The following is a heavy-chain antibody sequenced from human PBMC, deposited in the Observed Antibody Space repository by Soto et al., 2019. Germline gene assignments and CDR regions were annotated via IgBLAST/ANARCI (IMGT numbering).Heavy chain of an antibody. V-gene: IGHV4-59*08. CDR2: IYSSGTT. D-gene: IGHD1-1*01. J-gene: IGHJ6*03. CDR1: DGSISGLY. CDR3: ARLRNHYFMDA. Sequence: QVQLQESGPGLVRPSETLSLTCSVSDGSISGLYWTWVRQSPGKGLEWIGWIYSSGTTNYNPSLKSRVAVSVATSKSQFSLKLTSVTAADTAIYYCARLRNHYFMDARGKGTIVDVSS.